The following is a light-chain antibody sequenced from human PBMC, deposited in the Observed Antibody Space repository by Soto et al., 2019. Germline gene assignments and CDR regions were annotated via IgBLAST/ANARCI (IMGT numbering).Light chain of an antibody. V-gene: IGKV4-1*01. CDR1: QSVLYSSNNKNY. Sequence: DIVMTQSPDSLAVSLGERATINCKSSQSVLYSSNNKNYLAWYQQKPGQPPKLLIYWASTRESGVPDRFSGSGSGTDFSITISSLQAEDVEVYYCQQYDRPWTFGQGTKVEIK. J-gene: IGKJ1*01. CDR2: WAS. CDR3: QQYDRPWT.